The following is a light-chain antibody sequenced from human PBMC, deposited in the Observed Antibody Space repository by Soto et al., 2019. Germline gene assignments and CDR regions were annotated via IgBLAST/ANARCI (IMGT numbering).Light chain of an antibody. CDR2: DVS. CDR3: CSYTRSGTLI. J-gene: IGLJ1*01. Sequence: QSALTQPASVYGYPGQSITISCVGNSGDIGDYNYVSWYQQHPGKVPKVIIYDVSNRPSGVSYRFSGTKSGNTASLTVSGLQAEDEADYYCCSYTRSGTLIFGTGTKVTVL. CDR1: SGDIGDYNY. V-gene: IGLV2-14*01.